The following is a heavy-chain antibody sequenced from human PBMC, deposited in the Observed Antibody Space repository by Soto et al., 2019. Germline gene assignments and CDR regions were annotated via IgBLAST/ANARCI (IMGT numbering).Heavy chain of an antibody. V-gene: IGHV3-53*01. D-gene: IGHD6-6*01. CDR1: GFTVSSNY. CDR3: ATPGAARPAPTPEILAPGF. J-gene: IGHJ4*02. CDR2: IYSGGST. Sequence: GGSLRLSCAASGFTVSSNYMSWVRQAPGKGLEWVSVIYSGGSTYYADSVKGRFTISRDNSKNTLYLQMDSLRAEDTAVYYCATPGAARPAPTPEILAPGFWGQGTLVTVSS.